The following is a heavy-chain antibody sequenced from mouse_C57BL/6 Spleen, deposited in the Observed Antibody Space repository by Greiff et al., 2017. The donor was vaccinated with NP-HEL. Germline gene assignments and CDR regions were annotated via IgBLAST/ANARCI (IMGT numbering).Heavy chain of an antibody. CDR3: ARAPTVVARYYAMDY. J-gene: IGHJ4*01. CDR2: INPGSGGT. CDR1: GYAFTNYL. Sequence: QVHVKQSGAELVRPGTSVKVSCKASGYAFTNYLIEWVKQRPGQGLEWIGVINPGSGGTNYNEKFKGKATLTADKSSSTAYMQLSSLTSEDSAVYFCARAPTVVARYYAMDYWGQGTTLTVSS. D-gene: IGHD1-1*01. V-gene: IGHV1-54*01.